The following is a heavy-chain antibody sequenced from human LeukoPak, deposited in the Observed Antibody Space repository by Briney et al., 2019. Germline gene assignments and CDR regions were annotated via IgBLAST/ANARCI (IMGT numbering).Heavy chain of an antibody. J-gene: IGHJ3*02. CDR2: IYTGGST. CDR1: ELTERSNY. V-gene: IGHV3-53*01. D-gene: IGHD2-21*02. CDR3: VKTGRGGVTGAFDI. Sequence: GGSLRLSCAASELTERSNYMSWVRQAPGKGLEWVSGIYTGGSTYYADSAKGRFTISRDNSQNTLYLQMNSLRAEHTAVYYCVKTGRGGVTGAFDIWGQGTMVTVSS.